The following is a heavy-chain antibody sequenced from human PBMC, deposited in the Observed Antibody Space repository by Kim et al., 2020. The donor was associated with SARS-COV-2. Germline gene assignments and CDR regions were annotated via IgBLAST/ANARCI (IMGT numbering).Heavy chain of an antibody. V-gene: IGHV3-21*01. CDR3: ARADIVVVPAAPPRFDP. Sequence: GGSLRLSCAASGFTFSSYSMNWVRQAPGKGLEWVSSISSSSSYIYYAVSVKGRFTISRDNAKNSLYLQMNSLRAEDTAVYYCARADIVVVPAAPPRFDPWGQGTLVTVSS. D-gene: IGHD2-2*01. CDR1: GFTFSSYS. J-gene: IGHJ5*02. CDR2: ISSSSSYI.